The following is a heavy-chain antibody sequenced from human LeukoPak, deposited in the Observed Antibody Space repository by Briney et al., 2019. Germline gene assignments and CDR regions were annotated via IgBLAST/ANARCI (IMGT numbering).Heavy chain of an antibody. CDR1: GFTFRNFW. CDR2: INGGGSDI. V-gene: IGHV3-74*03. J-gene: IGHJ4*02. D-gene: IGHD4-17*01. Sequence: GGSLRLSCAASGFTFRNFWMSWIRQPPGKGLLWLSRINGGGSDIEYADAVRGRFTISRDNAKNTLYLQMNSLKAEDTAVYYCARDKAYGDYLPLSFDYLGEGTVVTVPS. CDR3: ARDKAYGDYLPLSFDY.